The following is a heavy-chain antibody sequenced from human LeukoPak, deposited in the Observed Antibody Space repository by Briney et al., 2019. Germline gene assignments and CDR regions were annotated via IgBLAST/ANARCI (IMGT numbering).Heavy chain of an antibody. D-gene: IGHD3-10*01. J-gene: IGHJ4*02. V-gene: IGHV3-23*01. CDR1: GFTFSSYV. CDR2: ISGSGGST. CDR3: AKSGGLYGSGSPFDY. Sequence: GGSLRLSCAASGFTFSSYVMSWVRQAPGKGLEWVSAISGSGGSTYYADSVKGRFTISRDNSKNTLYLQMNSLRAEDTAVYYCAKSGGLYGSGSPFDYWGQGTLVTVSS.